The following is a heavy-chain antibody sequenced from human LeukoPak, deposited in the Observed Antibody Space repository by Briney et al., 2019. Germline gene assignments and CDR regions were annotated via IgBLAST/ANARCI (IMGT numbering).Heavy chain of an antibody. CDR3: EKDVWELWGFDAFDI. V-gene: IGHV3-48*01. Sequence: GGSLRLSCAASGFTFSSYAMSWVRQAPGKGLEWVSYISSSSSTIYYADSVKGRFTISRDNSKNTLYLQLNSLRAEDTAVYHCEKDVWELWGFDAFDIWRQGTMVTVSS. J-gene: IGHJ3*02. CDR1: GFTFSSYA. CDR2: ISSSSSTI. D-gene: IGHD1-26*01.